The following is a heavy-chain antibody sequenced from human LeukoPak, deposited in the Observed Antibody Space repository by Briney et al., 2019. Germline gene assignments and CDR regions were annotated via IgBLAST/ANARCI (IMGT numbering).Heavy chain of an antibody. D-gene: IGHD5-12*01. CDR1: GFTFTSSA. Sequence: GASVKVSCKASGFTFTSSAVQWVRQARGQRLEWIGWIVVGSGNTNYAQKFQERVTITRDMSTSTAYMELSSLRSEDTAVYYCAADSRSGYAFDYWGQGTLVTVSS. V-gene: IGHV1-58*01. J-gene: IGHJ4*02. CDR3: AADSRSGYAFDY. CDR2: IVVGSGNT.